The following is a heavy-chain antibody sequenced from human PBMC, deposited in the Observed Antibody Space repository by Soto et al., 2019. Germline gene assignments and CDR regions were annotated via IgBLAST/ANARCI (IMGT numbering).Heavy chain of an antibody. D-gene: IGHD2-2*01. CDR3: ARDLYVRVPAATLYYYYGMDV. J-gene: IGHJ6*02. Sequence: GESLRLSCAASGFTFSSYAMHWVRQAPGKGLEWVAVISYDGSNKYYADSVKGRFTISRDNSKNTLYLQMNSLRAEDTAVYYCARDLYVRVPAATLYYYYGMDVWGQGTTVTVSS. V-gene: IGHV3-30-3*01. CDR2: ISYDGSNK. CDR1: GFTFSSYA.